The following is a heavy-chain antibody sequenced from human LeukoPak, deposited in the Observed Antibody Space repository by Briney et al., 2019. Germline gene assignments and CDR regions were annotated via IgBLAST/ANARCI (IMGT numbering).Heavy chain of an antibody. V-gene: IGHV4-4*02. CDR2: IWRSDHT. CDR3: ARASGSGSYLVY. Sequence: SGTLSLTCAVSGGSISSSDWWSWVRQPPGRGLEWIGYIWRSDHTNYNPSLKSRVTISVDTSKNQFSLKLSSVTAADTAVYYCARASGSGSYLVYWGQGTLVTVSS. CDR1: GGSISSSDW. D-gene: IGHD3-10*01. J-gene: IGHJ4*02.